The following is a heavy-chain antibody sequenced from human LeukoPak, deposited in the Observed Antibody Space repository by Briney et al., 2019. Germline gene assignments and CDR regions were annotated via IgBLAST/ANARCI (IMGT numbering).Heavy chain of an antibody. CDR3: ARSGSTVSPFDY. CDR1: GGSISRGAYY. J-gene: IGHJ4*02. Sequence: SETLSLTCTVSGGSISRGAYYWSWIRQPAGKGLEWIGRIYTSGSTDYNPSLKSRVTISVDTSKNQFSLKLSSVTAADTAVYYCARSGSTVSPFDYWGQGTLVTVSS. D-gene: IGHD4-17*01. CDR2: IYTSGST. V-gene: IGHV4-61*02.